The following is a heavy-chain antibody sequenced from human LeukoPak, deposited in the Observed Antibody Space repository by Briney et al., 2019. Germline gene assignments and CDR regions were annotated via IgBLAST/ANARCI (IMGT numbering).Heavy chain of an antibody. CDR2: FDPEDGET. CDR3: ATIKTGSWDAFDI. V-gene: IGHV1-24*01. J-gene: IGHJ3*02. Sequence: ASVKVSCKVSGYTLTELSMHWVRQAPGKGLEWMGGFDPEDGETIYAQKLQGRVTMTEDTSTDTAYMELSSLRSEDTAMYYCATIKTGSWDAFDIWGQGTMVTVSS. CDR1: GYTLTELS. D-gene: IGHD1-26*01.